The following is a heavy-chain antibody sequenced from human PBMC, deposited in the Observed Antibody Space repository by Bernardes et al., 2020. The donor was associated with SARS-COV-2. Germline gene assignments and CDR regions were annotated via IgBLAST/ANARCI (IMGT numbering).Heavy chain of an antibody. D-gene: IGHD2-2*01. CDR2: ISSSSSTI. CDR1: GFTFSSYS. Sequence: GGSLRLSCAASGFTFSSYSMNWVRQAPGKGLEWVSYISSSSSTIYYADSVKGRFTISRDNAKNSLYLQMNSLRAEDTAVYYCARDPCCSSTSCTHDAFDIWGQGTMVTVSS. J-gene: IGHJ3*02. CDR3: ARDPCCSSTSCTHDAFDI. V-gene: IGHV3-48*01.